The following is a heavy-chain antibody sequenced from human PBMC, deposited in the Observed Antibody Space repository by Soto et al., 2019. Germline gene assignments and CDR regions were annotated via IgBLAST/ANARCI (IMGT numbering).Heavy chain of an antibody. CDR2: IYYSGST. CDR1: GGSISSSSYY. Sequence: QLQLQESGPGLVKPSETLSLTCTVSGGSISSSSYYWGWIRQPPGKGLGWIGSIYYSGSTYYNPSVKSRVTISVDTSKNQFTLKLSCVTAADTAVYYCARHWDSGYDPGWFDPWGQGTLVTVSS. J-gene: IGHJ5*02. CDR3: ARHWDSGYDPGWFDP. V-gene: IGHV4-39*01. D-gene: IGHD5-12*01.